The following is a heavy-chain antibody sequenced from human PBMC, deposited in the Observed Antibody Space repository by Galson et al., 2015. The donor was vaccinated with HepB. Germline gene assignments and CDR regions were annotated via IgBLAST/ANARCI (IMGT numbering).Heavy chain of an antibody. CDR3: TTDSGSLELDAFDI. CDR2: IKSKTDGGTT. Sequence: SLRLSCAASGFTFSNAWMSWVRQAPGKGLEWVGRIKSKTDGGTTDYAAPVKGRFTISRDDSKNTLYLQMNSLKTEDTAAYYCTTDSGSLELDAFDIWGQGTMVTVPS. CDR1: GFTFSNAW. J-gene: IGHJ3*02. D-gene: IGHD1-26*01. V-gene: IGHV3-15*01.